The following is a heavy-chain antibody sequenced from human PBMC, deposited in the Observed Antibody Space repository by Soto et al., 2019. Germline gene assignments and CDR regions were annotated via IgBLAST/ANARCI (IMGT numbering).Heavy chain of an antibody. Sequence: SETLSLTCTVSGGSISSYYWSWIRQPPGKGLEWIGYIYYSGSTNYNPSLKSRVTISVDTSKNQFSLKLSSVTAADTAVYYCARVVFGELPDYYYYGMDVGGKGTRVTFPS. J-gene: IGHJ6*04. CDR1: GGSISSYY. CDR3: ARVVFGELPDYYYYGMDV. V-gene: IGHV4-59*01. CDR2: IYYSGST. D-gene: IGHD3-10*01.